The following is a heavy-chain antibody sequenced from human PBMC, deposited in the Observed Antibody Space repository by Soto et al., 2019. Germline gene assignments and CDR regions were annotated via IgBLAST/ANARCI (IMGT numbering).Heavy chain of an antibody. V-gene: IGHV4-59*01. D-gene: IGHD2-21*02. CDR2: IYASGST. CDR3: GTAFGDWPPGS. J-gene: IGHJ5*02. CDR1: GGSLSTYY. Sequence: PSETLSLTCTASGGSLSTYYWNWIRQPPGKGLESIGYIYASGSTNYNPSFKSRVTISIDTSKRQISLNRTSVTAADTAVSYCGTAFGDWPPGSWGQRTLVSVFS.